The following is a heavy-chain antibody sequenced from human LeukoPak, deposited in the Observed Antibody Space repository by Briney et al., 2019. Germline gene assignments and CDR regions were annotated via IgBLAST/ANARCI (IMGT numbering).Heavy chain of an antibody. CDR1: GFTFNTYA. Sequence: GGSLRLSCAASGFTFNTYAMGWVRQAPGKGLEWVAVISYDGSNKYYADSVKGRFTISRDNSKNTLYLQMNSLRAEDTAVYYCAKDGGVAGNLYYYYGMDVWGKGTTVTVSS. V-gene: IGHV3-30*18. CDR3: AKDGGVAGNLYYYYGMDV. D-gene: IGHD6-19*01. J-gene: IGHJ6*04. CDR2: ISYDGSNK.